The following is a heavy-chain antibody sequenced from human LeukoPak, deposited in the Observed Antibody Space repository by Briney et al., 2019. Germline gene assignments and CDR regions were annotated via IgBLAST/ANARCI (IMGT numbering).Heavy chain of an antibody. J-gene: IGHJ5*02. V-gene: IGHV3-53*01. Sequence: GGSLRLSCAASGFTVSSNYMSWVRQAPGKGLEWVAVIYSGGSTYYADSVKGRFTISRDSSKNTLYLQMNSLRAEDTAVYYCARDGTVTAGPFDPWGGGTLVTVSS. CDR2: IYSGGST. CDR1: GFTVSSNY. CDR3: ARDGTVTAGPFDP. D-gene: IGHD4-17*01.